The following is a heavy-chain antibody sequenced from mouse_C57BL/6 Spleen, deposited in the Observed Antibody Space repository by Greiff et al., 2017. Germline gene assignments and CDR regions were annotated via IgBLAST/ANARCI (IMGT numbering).Heavy chain of an antibody. D-gene: IGHD1-1*01. Sequence: QVQLQQPGAELVKPGASVKMSCKASGYTFTSYWITWVKQRPGQGLEWIGDIYPGSGSTNYNEKFKSKATLTVDTSSSTAYMQLSSLTSEDSAVYYCAVTTVGATGAMDYWGQGTSVTVSS. CDR3: AVTTVGATGAMDY. CDR1: GYTFTSYW. V-gene: IGHV1-55*01. J-gene: IGHJ4*01. CDR2: IYPGSGST.